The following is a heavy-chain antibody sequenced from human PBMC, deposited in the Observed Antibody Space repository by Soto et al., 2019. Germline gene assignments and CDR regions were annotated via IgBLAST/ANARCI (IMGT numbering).Heavy chain of an antibody. CDR3: ARNVGSTSCPDY. CDR2: ISSSSSYI. D-gene: IGHD2-2*01. CDR1: GFTFSSYS. J-gene: IGHJ4*02. Sequence: PGGSLRLSCAASGFTFSSYSMNWVRQGPGKGLESASSISSSSSYIYYADSLKGRFTISRDNAKKSLYLQMKSLRAEDTAVYYCARNVGSTSCPDYWGQGTMVTVSS. V-gene: IGHV3-21*01.